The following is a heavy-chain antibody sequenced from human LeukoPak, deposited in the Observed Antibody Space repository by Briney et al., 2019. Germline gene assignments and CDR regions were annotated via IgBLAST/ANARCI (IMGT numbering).Heavy chain of an antibody. CDR1: GFTFSSYE. J-gene: IGHJ4*02. Sequence: PGGSLRLSCAASGFTFSSYEMNWVRQAPGKGLEWVSYISSSGSTIYYADSVKGRFTISRDYAKNSLYLQMNSLRAEDTAVYYCARDPSSSGYYLPLDYWGQGTLVTVSS. CDR2: ISSSGSTI. D-gene: IGHD3-22*01. CDR3: ARDPSSSGYYLPLDY. V-gene: IGHV3-48*03.